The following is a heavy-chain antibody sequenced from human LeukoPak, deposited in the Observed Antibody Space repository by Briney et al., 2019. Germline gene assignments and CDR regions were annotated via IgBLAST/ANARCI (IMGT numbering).Heavy chain of an antibody. CDR3: ARYYYGSPFDI. Sequence: SQTLSLTCTVSGGSISSGSYYWSWIRQPAGKGLEWIGRIYTSGSTNYNPSLKSRVTISVDTSKNQFSLKLSSVTAADTAVYYCARYYYGSPFDIWGQGTMVTVSS. J-gene: IGHJ3*02. CDR1: GGSISSGSYY. D-gene: IGHD3-10*01. V-gene: IGHV4-61*02. CDR2: IYTSGST.